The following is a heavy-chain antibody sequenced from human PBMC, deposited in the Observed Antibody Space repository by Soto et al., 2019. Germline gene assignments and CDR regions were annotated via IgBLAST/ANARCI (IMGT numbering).Heavy chain of an antibody. D-gene: IGHD5-18*01. V-gene: IGHV4-39*01. Sequence: SETLSLTCTVSGGSISSSSYYWGWIRQPPGKGLEWIGSIFYSGSTYYNPSLESRVTISVDTSKNQFSLKLSSVTAADTAMYYCVCVFSGGYGYGFYYYGMDVWGQGTTVTVSS. CDR2: IFYSGST. CDR1: GGSISSSSYY. J-gene: IGHJ6*02. CDR3: VCVFSGGYGYGFYYYGMDV.